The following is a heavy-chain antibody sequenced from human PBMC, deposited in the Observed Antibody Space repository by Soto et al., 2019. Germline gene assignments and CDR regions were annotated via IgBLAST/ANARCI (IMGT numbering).Heavy chain of an antibody. D-gene: IGHD3-9*01. CDR3: VTAFYDILTDPYGMDV. CDR1: GFTFSSYA. Sequence: PGGSLRLSCAASGFTFSSYAMSWVRQAPGKGLEWVSAISGSGGRTYYADSVKGRFTISRDNSKNTLYLQMNSLRAEDRAVYYCVTAFYDILTDPYGMDVWGQGTTVTVSS. CDR2: ISGSGGRT. V-gene: IGHV3-23*01. J-gene: IGHJ6*02.